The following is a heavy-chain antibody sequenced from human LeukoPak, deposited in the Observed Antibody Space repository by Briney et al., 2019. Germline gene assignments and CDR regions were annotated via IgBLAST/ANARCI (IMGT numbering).Heavy chain of an antibody. J-gene: IGHJ5*02. D-gene: IGHD3-3*01. CDR3: ARRSARGDFWSGYNNWFDP. CDR1: GYTFTSYG. V-gene: IGHV1-18*01. CDR2: ISAYNGNT. Sequence: ASVKVSCKASGYTFTSYGISWVRQAPGQGLEWMGWISAYNGNTNYAQKLQGRVTMTTDTSTSTAYMELRSLRSDDTAVYYCARRSARGDFWSGYNNWFDPWGQGTLVTVSS.